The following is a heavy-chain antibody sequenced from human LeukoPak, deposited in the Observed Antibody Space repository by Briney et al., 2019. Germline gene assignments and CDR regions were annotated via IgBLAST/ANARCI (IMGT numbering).Heavy chain of an antibody. V-gene: IGHV3-23*01. J-gene: IGHJ2*01. CDR1: GFNFNDYA. Sequence: GGSLRLSCAASGFNFNDYAMGWVRQSPEKGLEWVSCIPSSGVSGASTHYAESGKGRFTLSRDNSKNTLFLQMNSLRAEDTAVYYCAKLGPDYGGYLQYRYFDLWGRGTLVTVSS. CDR2: IPSSGVSGAST. CDR3: AKLGPDYGGYLQYRYFDL. D-gene: IGHD4-17*01.